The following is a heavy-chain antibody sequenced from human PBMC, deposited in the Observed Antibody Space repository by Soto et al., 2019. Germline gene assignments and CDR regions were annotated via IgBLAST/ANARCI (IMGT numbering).Heavy chain of an antibody. CDR1: GGSFSGYY. V-gene: IGHV4-34*01. J-gene: IGHJ4*02. Sequence: QVQLQQWGAGLLKPSETLSLTCAVYGGSFSGYYWSWIRQPPGKGLEWIGEINHSGSTNYNPSLKSRVTISVDTSKNQFSLKLSSVTAADTVVYYCAREKYSSSALDYWGQGTLVTVSS. D-gene: IGHD6-6*01. CDR3: AREKYSSSALDY. CDR2: INHSGST.